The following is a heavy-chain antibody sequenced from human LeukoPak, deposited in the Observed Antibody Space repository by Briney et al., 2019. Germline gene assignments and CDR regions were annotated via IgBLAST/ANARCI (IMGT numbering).Heavy chain of an antibody. CDR3: ARVSAGPCFDY. V-gene: IGHV4-39*07. D-gene: IGHD1-14*01. CDR2: IYYSGST. Sequence: PSETLSLTCTVSGGSISGYYWGWIRQPPGKGLEWIGSIYYSGSTYYNPSLKSRVTISVDTSKNQFSLKLSSVTAADTAVYYCARVSAGPCFDYWGQGTLVTVSS. CDR1: GGSISGYY. J-gene: IGHJ4*02.